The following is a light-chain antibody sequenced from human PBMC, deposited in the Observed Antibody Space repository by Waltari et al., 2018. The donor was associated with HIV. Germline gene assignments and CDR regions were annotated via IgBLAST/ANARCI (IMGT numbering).Light chain of an antibody. CDR2: ADS. CDR3: QVWDSRSDHPV. CDR1: NIGSNT. Sequence: SYVLTQPPPVSVAPGQTARITCGGNNIGSNTVHWYQQSPGQAPVLVVHADSDRPSGIPERFSGSNSGNTATLTISRVEAGDEADYYCQVWDSRSDHPVLGGGTRLTVL. J-gene: IGLJ3*02. V-gene: IGLV3-21*02.